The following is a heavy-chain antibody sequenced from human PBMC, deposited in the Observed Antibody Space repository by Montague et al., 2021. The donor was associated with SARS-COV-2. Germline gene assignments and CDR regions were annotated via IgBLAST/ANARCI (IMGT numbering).Heavy chain of an antibody. CDR3: ARSGVGIFDFSYFDS. CDR2: RYQNGAT. CDR1: GFSISSGYC. D-gene: IGHD3-3*01. V-gene: IGHV4-38-2*02. J-gene: IGHJ4*02. Sequence: SETLSLTCSVSGFSISSGYCWGWIRQTPGKGLEWIGSRYQNGATXYSPSLKRPVTILLDTSKNQFSLSLTSVTAADTAVYYCARSGVGIFDFSYFDSWGQGSLVIVSS.